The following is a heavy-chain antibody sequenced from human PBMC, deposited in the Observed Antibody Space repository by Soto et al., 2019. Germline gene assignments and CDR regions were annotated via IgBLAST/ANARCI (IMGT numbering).Heavy chain of an antibody. Sequence: SETLSLTCTVSGGSVSSSSCYWGWIRLPPGKGLEWIGSIYYSGSTYYNPSLKSRVTISVDTSKNQFSLKLTSLKTEDTAVYYCSTGYYDITFPFDHWGQGTLVTVSS. D-gene: IGHD3-9*01. CDR3: STGYYDITFPFDH. V-gene: IGHV4-39*03. J-gene: IGHJ4*02. CDR2: IYYSGST. CDR1: GGSVSSSSCY.